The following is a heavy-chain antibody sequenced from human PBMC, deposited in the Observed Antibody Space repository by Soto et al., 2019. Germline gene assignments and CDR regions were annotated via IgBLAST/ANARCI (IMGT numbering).Heavy chain of an antibody. Sequence: HPGGSLRLSCAASGFPFNTYAMSWVRQAPGKGPEWVSAISESGDNAFYADSVQGRFTISRDNSYNILYLQMNSPRAEDTALYFCAKGGYIYGLDPWGQGTLVTVSS. J-gene: IGHJ5*02. CDR3: AKGGYIYGLDP. D-gene: IGHD5-18*01. CDR2: ISESGDNA. V-gene: IGHV3-23*01. CDR1: GFPFNTYA.